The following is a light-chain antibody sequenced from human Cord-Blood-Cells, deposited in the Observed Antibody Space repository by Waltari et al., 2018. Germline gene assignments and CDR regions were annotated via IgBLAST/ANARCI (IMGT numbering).Light chain of an antibody. CDR2: EGS. V-gene: IGLV2-23*01. CDR1: SSDVGSYNL. J-gene: IGLJ1*01. Sequence: QSALTQPASVSGSPGQSITISCTGTSSDVGSYNLVSWYHHHPGKAPKLMIYEGSKRPSGLSNRFSGSKSGNTASLTISGLQAEDEDDYYCCSYAGSYVFGTGTKVTVL. CDR3: CSYAGSYV.